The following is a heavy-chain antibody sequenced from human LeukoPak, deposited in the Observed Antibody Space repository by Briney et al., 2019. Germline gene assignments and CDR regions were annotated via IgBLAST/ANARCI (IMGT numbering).Heavy chain of an antibody. CDR2: IHTSGSA. Sequence: PSQTLSLICTVSGGSLSSGTFYWSWIRQPAGKGLEWIGRIHTSGSANSNPSLKSRVTIPVDTSKNQLSLNLTSVTAADTAVYYCARGLATRPDWFDPWGQGTLVTVSS. CDR1: GGSLSSGTFY. J-gene: IGHJ5*02. V-gene: IGHV4-61*02. D-gene: IGHD6-6*01. CDR3: ARGLATRPDWFDP.